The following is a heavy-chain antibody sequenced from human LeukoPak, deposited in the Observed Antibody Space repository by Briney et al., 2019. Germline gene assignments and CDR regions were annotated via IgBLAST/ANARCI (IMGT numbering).Heavy chain of an antibody. V-gene: IGHV3-11*04. CDR2: ISSSGSTI. D-gene: IGHD2-15*01. J-gene: IGHJ4*02. Sequence: GGSLRLSCAASGFTFSDYYMSWIRQAPGKGLEWVSYISSSGSTIYYADSVKGRFIISRDNAQKSLYLQMNSLRAEDTAVYYCARALAQCRGGNCYPNYFDYWGQGTLVTVSS. CDR1: GFTFSDYY. CDR3: ARALAQCRGGNCYPNYFDY.